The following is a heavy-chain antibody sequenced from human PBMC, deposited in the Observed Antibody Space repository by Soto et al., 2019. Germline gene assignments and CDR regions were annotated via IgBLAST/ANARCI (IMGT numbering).Heavy chain of an antibody. CDR3: ARHPTHIELTAYATHFFDY. V-gene: IGHV4-39*01. D-gene: IGHD2-21*01. CDR1: GGSITSTYSY. Sequence: QLQLQESGPGLVKPSETLSLTCTVSGGSITSTYSYWGWIRQPPGKGLEWIGSVYYTGTTNYKPSLESRVTFSVDPYKYLFALMLNSLTAADTAVYYCARHPTHIELTAYATHFFDYWGQGTLITVSS. CDR2: VYYTGTT. J-gene: IGHJ4*02.